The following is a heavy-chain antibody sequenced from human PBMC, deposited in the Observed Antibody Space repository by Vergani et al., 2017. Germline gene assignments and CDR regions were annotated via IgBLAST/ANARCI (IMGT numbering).Heavy chain of an antibody. CDR3: ARDLMAYYYDSSGSTLYWYFDL. D-gene: IGHD3-22*01. CDR1: GASMSSVGYY. Sequence: QVQLQESGPGLVKPSQTLSLTCTVSGASMSSVGYYWSWIRQPAGKGLEWIGRMYTSGSTNYNPSLKSRVTISVDTSKNQFSLKLSSVTAADTAVYYCARDLMAYYYDSSGSTLYWYFDLWGRGTLVTVSS. V-gene: IGHV4-61*02. J-gene: IGHJ2*01. CDR2: MYTSGST.